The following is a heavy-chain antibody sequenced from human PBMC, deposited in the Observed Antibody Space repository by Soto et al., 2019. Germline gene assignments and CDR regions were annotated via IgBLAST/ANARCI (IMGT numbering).Heavy chain of an antibody. J-gene: IGHJ6*02. CDR3: SADRPHIAIGWPV. Sequence: SVKVSCKASGFDFGSFGIQWLRQSQGQGFEWIGWIVVATGSTNYAPNFQGRVTITRDMYTNTAYMDLTNLRSDDTAVYFCSADRPHIAIGWPVWGQGTRVTVS. CDR1: GFDFGSFG. D-gene: IGHD2-21*01. CDR2: IVVATGST. V-gene: IGHV1-58*02.